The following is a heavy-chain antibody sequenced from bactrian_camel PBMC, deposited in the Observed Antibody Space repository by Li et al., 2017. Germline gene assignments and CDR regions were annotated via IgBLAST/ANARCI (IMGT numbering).Heavy chain of an antibody. Sequence: QVQLVESGGGSVQAGGSLRLSCAAPGYTYSSYCIGWFREVPGQEREGVAAIDTDDNTNYADSVKGRFTISRDSAQNILYLQMNDLKPEDTGVYYCAADRWRQPCGHSDVGWYWSGQGTQVTVS. D-gene: IGHD6*01. CDR1: GYTYSSYC. CDR2: IDTDDNT. V-gene: IGHV3S53*01. J-gene: IGHJ4*01.